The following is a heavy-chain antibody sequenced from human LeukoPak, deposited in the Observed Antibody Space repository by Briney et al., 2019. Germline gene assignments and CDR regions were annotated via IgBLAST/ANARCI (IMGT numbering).Heavy chain of an antibody. CDR1: GFTFSSYW. CDR3: SRIGYSGYNFDY. Sequence: PGGSLRLSCAASGFTFSSYWMSWVRQAPGKGLEWVANINQDGSGKYYVDSVKGRFTISRDNAKNSLYLQMNSLRAEDTAVYYCSRIGYSGYNFDYWGQGTLVTVSS. V-gene: IGHV3-7*01. CDR2: INQDGSGK. J-gene: IGHJ4*02. D-gene: IGHD5-12*01.